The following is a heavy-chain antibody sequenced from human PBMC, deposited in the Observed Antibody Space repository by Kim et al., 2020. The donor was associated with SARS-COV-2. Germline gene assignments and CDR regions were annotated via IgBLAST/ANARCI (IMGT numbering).Heavy chain of an antibody. Sequence: GGSLRLSCAASGFTFSSYSMNWVRQAPGKGLEWVSSISSSSSYIYYADSVKGRFTISRDNAKNSLYLQMNSLRAEDTAVYYCARVIDYFDWLFHLYYYYGMDVWGQGTTVTVSS. V-gene: IGHV3-21*01. CDR3: ARVIDYFDWLFHLYYYYGMDV. CDR1: GFTFSSYS. J-gene: IGHJ6*02. D-gene: IGHD3-9*01. CDR2: ISSSSSYI.